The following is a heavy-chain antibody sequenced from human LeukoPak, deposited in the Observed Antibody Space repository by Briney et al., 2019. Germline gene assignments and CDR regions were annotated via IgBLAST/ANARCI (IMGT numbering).Heavy chain of an antibody. D-gene: IGHD6-19*01. V-gene: IGHV4-30-2*01. Sequence: PSQTLSLTCAVSGGSISSGGYSWSWIRQPPGKGLEWIGYIYHSGSTYYNPSLKSRVTISVDTSKNQFSLKLSSVTAADTVVYYCAREPSSGVAGAAFDIWGQGTMVTVSS. CDR1: GGSISSGGYS. CDR3: AREPSSGVAGAAFDI. J-gene: IGHJ3*02. CDR2: IYHSGST.